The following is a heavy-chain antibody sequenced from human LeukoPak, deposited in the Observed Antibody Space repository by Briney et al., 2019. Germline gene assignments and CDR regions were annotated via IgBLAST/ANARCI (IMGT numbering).Heavy chain of an antibody. D-gene: IGHD1-26*01. CDR1: GDSMIDNNFY. Sequence: PSETLSLTCTVSGDSMIDNNFYWGWTRQSPQKGLEWIASIYYNGRSLYNPSLRSRVTISLDAPKNQIFLKLSSVTAADTAVYYCTKDSFGAVRDFWGRGILVTVSS. J-gene: IGHJ4*02. CDR2: IYYNGRS. CDR3: TKDSFGAVRDF. V-gene: IGHV4-39*07.